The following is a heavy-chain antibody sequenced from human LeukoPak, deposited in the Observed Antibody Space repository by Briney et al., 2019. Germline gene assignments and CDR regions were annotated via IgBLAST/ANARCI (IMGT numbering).Heavy chain of an antibody. V-gene: IGHV3-21*01. CDR2: ISSSSSYI. Sequence: GGSLRLSYAASGFTFSSYSMNWVRQAPGKGLEWVSSISSSSSYIYYADSVKGRFTISRDNAKNSLYLQMNSLRAEDTAVYYCARLAYCSSTSCYKRLDYWGQGTLVTVSS. CDR3: ARLAYCSSTSCYKRLDY. D-gene: IGHD2-2*02. CDR1: GFTFSSYS. J-gene: IGHJ4*02.